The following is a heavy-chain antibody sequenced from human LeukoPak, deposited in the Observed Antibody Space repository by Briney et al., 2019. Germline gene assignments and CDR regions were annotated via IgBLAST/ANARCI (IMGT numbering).Heavy chain of an antibody. CDR2: IYYSGST. CDR3: ARDDGDPRGYYYGMDV. J-gene: IGHJ6*02. CDR1: GDTISSYY. Sequence: SETLSLTCTVSGDTISSYYWSWIRQPPGKGLEWIGYIYYSGSTNYNPSLKSRVTISVDTSKNQFSLKLSSVTAADTAVYYCARDDGDPRGYYYGMDVWGQGTTVTVSS. V-gene: IGHV4-59*01. D-gene: IGHD4-17*01.